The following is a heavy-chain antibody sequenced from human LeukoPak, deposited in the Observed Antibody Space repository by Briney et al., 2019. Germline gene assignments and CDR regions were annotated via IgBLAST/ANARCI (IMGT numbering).Heavy chain of an antibody. V-gene: IGHV4-34*01. CDR3: ARDGRLRFLKKAFDP. D-gene: IGHD3-3*01. Sequence: SETLSLTCAVYVGSFSGYYWSWIRQPPGKGLEWIGEINHSGSTNYNPSLKSRVTISVDTSKNQFSLKLSSVTAADTAVYYCARDGRLRFLKKAFDPWGQGTLVTVSS. CDR1: VGSFSGYY. J-gene: IGHJ5*02. CDR2: INHSGST.